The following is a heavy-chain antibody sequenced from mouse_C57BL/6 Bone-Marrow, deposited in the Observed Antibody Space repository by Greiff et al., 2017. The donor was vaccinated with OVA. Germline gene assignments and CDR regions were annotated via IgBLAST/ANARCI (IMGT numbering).Heavy chain of an antibody. Sequence: EVQLQQSGAELVRPGASVKLSCTASGFNIKDDYMHWVKQRPEQGLEWIGWIDPENGDTEYASKFQGKATITADTSSNTPYLQLSSLTSEDTAVYYCTIYYGNPFAYWGQGTLVTVSA. J-gene: IGHJ3*01. CDR1: GFNIKDDY. V-gene: IGHV14-4*01. D-gene: IGHD2-1*01. CDR2: IDPENGDT. CDR3: TIYYGNPFAY.